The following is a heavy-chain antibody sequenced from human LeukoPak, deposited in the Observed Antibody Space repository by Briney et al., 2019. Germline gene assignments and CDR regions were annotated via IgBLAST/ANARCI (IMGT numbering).Heavy chain of an antibody. J-gene: IGHJ5*02. V-gene: IGHV1-8*01. D-gene: IGHD6-6*01. Sequence: ASVKVSCKASGYTFTSYDINWVRQATGQGLEWMGWMNPNSGNTGYAQKFQGRVTMTRNTSISTAYMELSSLRSEDTAVYYCAGGPSRRAARLGNWFDPWGQGTLVTVSS. CDR1: GYTFTSYD. CDR2: MNPNSGNT. CDR3: AGGPSRRAARLGNWFDP.